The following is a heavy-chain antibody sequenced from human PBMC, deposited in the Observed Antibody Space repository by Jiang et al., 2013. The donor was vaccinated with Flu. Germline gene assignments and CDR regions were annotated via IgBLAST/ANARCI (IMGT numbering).Heavy chain of an antibody. CDR3: AKALMGLIYYFAY. D-gene: IGHD2-21*01. Sequence: VQLVESGGGLVQPGGSLRLSCAASGFTFSSYAMSWIRQAPGKGLEWVSTITGSGGSTYSADSVKGRFTISRDNSKNTLYLQMNSLRAEDTAVYYCAKALMGLIYYFAYWAREPWSPFPQ. J-gene: IGHJ4*02. CDR2: ITGSGGST. CDR1: GFTFSSYA. V-gene: IGHV3-23*04.